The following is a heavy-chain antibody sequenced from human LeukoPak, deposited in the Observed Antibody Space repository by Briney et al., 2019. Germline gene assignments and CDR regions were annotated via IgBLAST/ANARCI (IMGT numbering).Heavy chain of an antibody. Sequence: GGSLRLSCAASGFTVSSNPMSWVRQAPGKGLEWVSAISGSGGSTYYADSVKGRFTISRDNSKNTLYLQMNSLRAEDTAVYYCAKSLSDIVVVPAAMVWFDPWGQGTLVTVSS. D-gene: IGHD2-2*01. V-gene: IGHV3-23*01. CDR1: GFTVSSNP. J-gene: IGHJ5*02. CDR2: ISGSGGST. CDR3: AKSLSDIVVVPAAMVWFDP.